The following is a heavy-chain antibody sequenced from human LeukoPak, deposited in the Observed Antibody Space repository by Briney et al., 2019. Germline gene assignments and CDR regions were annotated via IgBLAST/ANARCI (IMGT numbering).Heavy chain of an antibody. V-gene: IGHV3-48*03. CDR3: ARGGSRGSFDY. Sequence: PGGSLRLSCSASGFTFRSYEMNWVRQAPGKGLEWGSYISGSDSTMFYADSVKGRFTISRDNAKNSLYLQMKSLRDEDTAVCYCARGGSRGSFDYWGQGTLVTVSS. D-gene: IGHD3-10*01. CDR1: GFTFRSYE. CDR2: ISGSDSTM. J-gene: IGHJ4*02.